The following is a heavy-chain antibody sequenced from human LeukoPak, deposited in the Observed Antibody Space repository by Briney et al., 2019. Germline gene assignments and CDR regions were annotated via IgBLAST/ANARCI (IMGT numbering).Heavy chain of an antibody. D-gene: IGHD2-15*01. V-gene: IGHV3-7*01. J-gene: IGHJ3*02. CDR3: AREYCSGGSCYSFDAFDI. Sequence: GGSLRLSCAASGFTFSSYWMSCVRQAPGKGLEWVANIKQDGSEKYYVDSVKGRFTISRDNAKNSLYLQMNSLRAEDTAVYYCAREYCSGGSCYSFDAFDIWGQGTMVTVSS. CDR1: GFTFSSYW. CDR2: IKQDGSEK.